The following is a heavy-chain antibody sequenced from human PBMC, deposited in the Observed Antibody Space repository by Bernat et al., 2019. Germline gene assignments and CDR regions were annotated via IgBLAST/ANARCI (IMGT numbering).Heavy chain of an antibody. D-gene: IGHD6-19*01. V-gene: IGHV3-13*05. CDR3: ARGAVAGERGIDY. CDR1: GFTFSSYD. J-gene: IGHJ4*02. Sequence: EVQLVESGGGLVQPGGSLRLSCAASGFTFSSYDMHWVRQATGKGLEWVSAIGTAGDPYYPGSVKGRFTISRENAKNSLYLQMNSRRAGDTDVYYCARGAVAGERGIDYWGQGTLVTVSS. CDR2: IGTAGDP.